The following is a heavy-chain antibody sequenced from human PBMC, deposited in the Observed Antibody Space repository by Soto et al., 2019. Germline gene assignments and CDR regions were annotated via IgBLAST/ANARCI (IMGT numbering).Heavy chain of an antibody. D-gene: IGHD3-22*01. J-gene: IGHJ4*02. CDR3: AKGTDYYDSSGYYLIDY. CDR2: ISGSGGST. V-gene: IGHV3-23*01. Sequence: GGSLRLSCAASGFTFSSYAISWVRQAPGKGLEWVSAISGSGGSTYYADSVKGRFTISRDNSKNTLYLQMNSLRAEDTAVYYCAKGTDYYDSSGYYLIDYWGQGTLVTVSS. CDR1: GFTFSSYA.